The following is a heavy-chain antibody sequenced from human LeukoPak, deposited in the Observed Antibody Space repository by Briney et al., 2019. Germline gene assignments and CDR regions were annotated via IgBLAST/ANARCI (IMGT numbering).Heavy chain of an antibody. J-gene: IGHJ4*02. CDR2: INHCGST. V-gene: IGHV4-34*01. D-gene: IGHD6-19*01. Sequence: SETLSLTCAVYGGSFSGYYWSLIPQPPRKGLELIGEINHCGSTNYNPSLKSRVNISVDTSKNQFSLKLSSVTAEDTAVYYCARATTRWLAKYYFDYWGQGTLVTVSS. CDR1: GGSFSGYY. CDR3: ARATTRWLAKYYFDY.